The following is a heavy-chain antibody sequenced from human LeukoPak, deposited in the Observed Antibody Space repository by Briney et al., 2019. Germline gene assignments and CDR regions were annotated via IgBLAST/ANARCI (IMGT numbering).Heavy chain of an antibody. D-gene: IGHD3-3*01. CDR2: IYYSGST. J-gene: IGHJ4*02. CDR1: GGSISSSDYY. Sequence: SETLSLTCTVSGGSISSSDYYWSWIRQPPGKGLEWIGYIYYSGSTYYNPSLKSRVTISVDTSKNQFSLKLSSVTAADTAVYYCARRDYDFWSGYLGYWGQGTLVTVSS. V-gene: IGHV4-30-4*01. CDR3: ARRDYDFWSGYLGY.